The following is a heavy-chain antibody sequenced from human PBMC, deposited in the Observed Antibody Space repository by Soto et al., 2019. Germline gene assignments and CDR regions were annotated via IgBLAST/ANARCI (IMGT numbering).Heavy chain of an antibody. CDR2: IYYSGST. D-gene: IGHD2-21*01. J-gene: IGHJ4*02. Sequence: TLSLTCTVSGGSISSGGYYWSWIRQHPGKGLEWIGYIYYSGSTYYNPSLKSRVTISVDTSKNQFSLKLSSVTAADTAVYYCARGLSPGGEAFDYWGQGTLVTVSS. CDR3: ARGLSPGGEAFDY. CDR1: GGSISSGGYY. V-gene: IGHV4-31*03.